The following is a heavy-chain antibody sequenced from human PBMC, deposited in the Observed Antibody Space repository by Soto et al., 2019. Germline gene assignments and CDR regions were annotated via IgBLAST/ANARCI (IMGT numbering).Heavy chain of an antibody. CDR1: GVTVSSNY. Sequence: LRLSWAASGVTVSSNYMSWVRQAPGKGLEWVSVIYSGVSTYYADSVKGRFTISRDNSKNTLHLQMTSLRAEDSAVYYCAGSLPSVTGYFCYCGIGVWGQGTTVAVSS. D-gene: IGHD3-9*01. CDR3: AGSLPSVTGYFCYCGIGV. J-gene: IGHJ6*02. V-gene: IGHV3-53*01. CDR2: IYSGVST.